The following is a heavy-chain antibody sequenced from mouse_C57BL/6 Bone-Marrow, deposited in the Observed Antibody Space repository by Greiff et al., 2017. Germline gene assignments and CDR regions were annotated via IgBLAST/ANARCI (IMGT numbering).Heavy chain of an antibody. CDR3: ARRRLRGDYYDY. CDR2: INPRNGGP. J-gene: IGHJ2*01. V-gene: IGHV1-53*01. D-gene: IGHD2-4*01. CDR1: GYTFTSYW. Sequence: QVQLQQPGPELVKPGASVKLSCTASGYTFTSYWMHWVKQRPGQGLEWIGNINPRNGGPNYNAKFKSKATLTVAKSSSTAYMQLRSLTSEDSAVYYCARRRLRGDYYDYWGQGTTLTVSS.